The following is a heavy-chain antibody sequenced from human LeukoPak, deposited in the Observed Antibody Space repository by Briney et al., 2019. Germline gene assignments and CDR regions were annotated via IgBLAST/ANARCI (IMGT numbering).Heavy chain of an antibody. Sequence: GGSLRLSCAASGFTFDDYAMHWVRQAPGKGLEWVSGITWNSGSIVYADSVKGRFTISRDNANNSLYLQMNSLRAEDTALYYCAKGVRITMVRGAFDIWGQGTMVTVSS. D-gene: IGHD3-10*01. CDR2: ITWNSGSI. J-gene: IGHJ3*02. CDR1: GFTFDDYA. CDR3: AKGVRITMVRGAFDI. V-gene: IGHV3-9*01.